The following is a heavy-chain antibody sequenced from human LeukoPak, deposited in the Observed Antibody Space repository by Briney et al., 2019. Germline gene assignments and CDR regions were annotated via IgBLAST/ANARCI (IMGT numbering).Heavy chain of an antibody. V-gene: IGHV3-21*01. CDR1: GFTFSSYS. J-gene: IGHJ4*02. D-gene: IGHD2-2*01. Sequence: NPGGSLRLSCAASGFTFSSYSMNWVRQAPGKGLEWVSSISSGSSYIYYAGSVKGRFTISRDNAKNSLYLQMNSLRAEDTAVYYCARGGGYCSSTSCYYFDYWGQGTLVTASS. CDR3: ARGGGYCSSTSCYYFDY. CDR2: ISSGSSYI.